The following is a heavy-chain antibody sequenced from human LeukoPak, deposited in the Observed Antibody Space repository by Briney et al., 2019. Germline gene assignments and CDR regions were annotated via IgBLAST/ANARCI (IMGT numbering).Heavy chain of an antibody. Sequence: GRSLRLSCGASGFTFGHYAMNWVRQARGQGLEWVAIISYGGNNQYYADSVKGRFTISRDNTKNTVYLQMNSLRPEDTAVYYCARAPDSSGYYYHFDYWGQGTLVTVSS. D-gene: IGHD3-22*01. V-gene: IGHV3-30-3*01. CDR2: ISYGGNNQ. CDR1: GFTFGHYA. CDR3: ARAPDSSGYYYHFDY. J-gene: IGHJ4*02.